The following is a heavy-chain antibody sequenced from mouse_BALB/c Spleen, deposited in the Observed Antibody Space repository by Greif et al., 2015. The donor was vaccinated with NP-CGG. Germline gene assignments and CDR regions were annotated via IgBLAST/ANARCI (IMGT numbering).Heavy chain of an antibody. CDR3: ARHNPYYFDY. J-gene: IGHJ2*01. Sequence: VQLQQSGGDLVKPGGSLKLSCAASGFTFSSYGMSWVRRTPDKRLEWVATISSGGSYTYYPDSVKGRFTISRDNAKNTLYLQMSSLKSEDTAMYYCARHNPYYFDYWGQGTTLTVSS. CDR1: GFTFSSYG. CDR2: ISSGGSYT. V-gene: IGHV5-6*01.